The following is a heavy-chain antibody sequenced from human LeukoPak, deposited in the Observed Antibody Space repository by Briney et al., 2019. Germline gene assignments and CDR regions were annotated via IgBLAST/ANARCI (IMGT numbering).Heavy chain of an antibody. J-gene: IGHJ4*02. CDR1: GYTFTSYD. CDR2: MNPNSGNT. D-gene: IGHD1-26*01. Sequence: ASVKVSCKASGYTFTSYDINWVRQATGQGLEWMGWMNPNSGNTGYAQKLQGRVTMTRNTSISTAYMELSSLRSEDTAVYYCARAELRRVGYYFDYWGQGTLVTVSS. V-gene: IGHV1-8*01. CDR3: ARAELRRVGYYFDY.